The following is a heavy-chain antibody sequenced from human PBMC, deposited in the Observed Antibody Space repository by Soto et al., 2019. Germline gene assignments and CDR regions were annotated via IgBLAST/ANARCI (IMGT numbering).Heavy chain of an antibody. V-gene: IGHV1-46*01. J-gene: IGHJ4*02. CDR2: INPSGGST. Sequence: ASVKVSCKASGYTFASYYMHWVRQAPGQGLEWMGIINPSGGSTSYAQKFQGRVTMTRDTSTSTVYMELSSLRSEDTAVYYCASTSSSWYYFDYWGQGTLVTVS. D-gene: IGHD6-13*01. CDR1: GYTFASYY. CDR3: ASTSSSWYYFDY.